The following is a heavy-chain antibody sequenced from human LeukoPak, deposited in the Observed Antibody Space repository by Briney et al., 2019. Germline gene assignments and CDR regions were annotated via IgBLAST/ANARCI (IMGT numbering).Heavy chain of an antibody. CDR2: INPNSGDT. J-gene: IGHJ6*03. Sequence: ASVKVSCKASGYTFTGYYMRWVRQAPGQGLEWMGWINPNSGDTNYAQKFQGRVTMTRDTSISTAYMELSRLRSDDTAVYYCARDRTRYYYYSYMDVWGKGTAVTISS. CDR3: ARDRTRYYYYSYMDV. CDR1: GYTFTGYY. D-gene: IGHD1-14*01. V-gene: IGHV1-2*02.